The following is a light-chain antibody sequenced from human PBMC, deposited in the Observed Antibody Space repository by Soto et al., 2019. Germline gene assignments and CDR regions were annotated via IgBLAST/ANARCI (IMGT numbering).Light chain of an antibody. V-gene: IGKV1-6*01. CDR1: QGIGNA. CDR3: LQDSNYPLT. Sequence: AIPVTQPPSSLSASVGDRVTICCRASQGIGNALGWYQQKPGKPPKVLIYGASNLQSGVPSRFSGSGSGTDFTLTISGLQPEDFATYYCLQDSNYPLTFGGGTKVDIK. CDR2: GAS. J-gene: IGKJ4*01.